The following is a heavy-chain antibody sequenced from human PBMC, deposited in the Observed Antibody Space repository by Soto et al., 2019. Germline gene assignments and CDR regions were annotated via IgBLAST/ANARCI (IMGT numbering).Heavy chain of an antibody. J-gene: IGHJ3*02. CDR3: ARDWYYYGSRSYDAFDI. Sequence: ASVKVSCKASGYTFTTYGISWVRQAPGQGLEWMGWISTYNGRTSYAQKFQGRVTMTTDTSTTTAYMELRSLRSDDTAVYYCARDWYYYGSRSYDAFDIWGQGTMVTVSS. CDR2: ISTYNGRT. V-gene: IGHV1-18*01. D-gene: IGHD3-10*01. CDR1: GYTFTTYG.